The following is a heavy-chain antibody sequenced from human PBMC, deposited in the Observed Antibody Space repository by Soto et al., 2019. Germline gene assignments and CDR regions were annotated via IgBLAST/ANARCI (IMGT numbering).Heavy chain of an antibody. V-gene: IGHV3-49*03. CDR2: IRSKAYGGTT. Sequence: GGSLRLSCTASGFTFGDYAMSWFRQAPGKGLEWVGFIRSKAYGGTTEYAASVKGRFTISRDDSKSIAYLQMNSLKTEDTAVYYCTRDFTSYDYIWGSYRYPNFDYWGQGTLVTVSS. J-gene: IGHJ4*02. CDR1: GFTFGDYA. CDR3: TRDFTSYDYIWGSYRYPNFDY. D-gene: IGHD3-16*02.